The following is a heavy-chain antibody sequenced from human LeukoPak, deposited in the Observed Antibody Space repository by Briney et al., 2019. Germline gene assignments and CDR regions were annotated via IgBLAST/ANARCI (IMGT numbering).Heavy chain of an antibody. CDR2: IKQDGSEE. J-gene: IGHJ4*02. CDR1: GFTFSSYW. Sequence: PGGSLRLSCAASGFTFSSYWMSWVRQAPGKGLEWVANIKQDGSEEYYVDSVKGRFTISRDNAKNSLYLQMNSLRAEDTAVYYCARGSITIFGVVIFDYWGQGTLVTVSS. CDR3: ARGSITIFGVVIFDY. V-gene: IGHV3-7*01. D-gene: IGHD3-3*01.